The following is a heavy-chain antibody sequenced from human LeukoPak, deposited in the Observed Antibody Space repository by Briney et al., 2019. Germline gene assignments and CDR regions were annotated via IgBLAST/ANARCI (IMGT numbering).Heavy chain of an antibody. D-gene: IGHD1-26*01. V-gene: IGHV4-59*01. J-gene: IGHJ5*02. Sequence: SETLSLTCTVSGGSISSYYWSWIRQPPGKGLEWIGYIYYSGSTNYNPSLKSRVTISVDTSKNQFSLKLSSVTAADTAVYYCARDLGLYSGSQDWFDPWGQGTLVTVSS. CDR1: GGSISSYY. CDR2: IYYSGST. CDR3: ARDLGLYSGSQDWFDP.